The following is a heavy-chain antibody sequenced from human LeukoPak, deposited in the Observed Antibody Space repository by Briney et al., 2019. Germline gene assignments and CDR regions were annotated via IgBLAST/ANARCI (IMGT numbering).Heavy chain of an antibody. D-gene: IGHD5-24*01. Sequence: GGSLGLSCAASGFAVSSNYMSWVRQAPGKGLEWVSVIYSNGATHYAVSVKGRFTISRDNSKNTLNLQMNSLRAEDTAVYYCARYMAYYYSMDVWGQGTTVTVSS. CDR3: ARYMAYYYSMDV. J-gene: IGHJ6*02. CDR1: GFAVSSNY. CDR2: IYSNGAT. V-gene: IGHV3-66*01.